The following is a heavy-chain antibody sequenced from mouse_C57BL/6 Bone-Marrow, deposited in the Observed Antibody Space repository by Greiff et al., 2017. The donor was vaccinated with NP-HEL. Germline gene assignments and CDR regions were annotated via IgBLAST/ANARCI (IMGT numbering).Heavy chain of an antibody. J-gene: IGHJ2*01. CDR2: ISSGSSTI. V-gene: IGHV5-17*01. Sequence: EVQLQESGGGLVKPGGSLKLSCAASGFTFSDYGMHWVRQAPEKGLEWVAYISSGSSTIYYADTVKGRFTISRDNAKNTLFLQMTSLRSEDTAMYYCARGNYGSSYFDYWGQGTTLTVSS. D-gene: IGHD1-1*01. CDR3: ARGNYGSSYFDY. CDR1: GFTFSDYG.